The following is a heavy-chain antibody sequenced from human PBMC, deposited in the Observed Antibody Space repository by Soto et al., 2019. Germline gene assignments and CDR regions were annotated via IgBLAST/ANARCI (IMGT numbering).Heavy chain of an antibody. Sequence: SQTLSLTCAISGDSVSSNSAAWNWIRQSPSRGLEWLGRTYYRSKWYNDYAVSVKSRITINPDTSKNQFSLQLNSVTPEDTAVYYCARDVLVAAAVHYYYYYGMDVWGQGTTVTVSS. D-gene: IGHD6-13*01. V-gene: IGHV6-1*01. CDR2: TYYRSKWYN. CDR1: GDSVSSNSAA. CDR3: ARDVLVAAAVHYYYYYGMDV. J-gene: IGHJ6*02.